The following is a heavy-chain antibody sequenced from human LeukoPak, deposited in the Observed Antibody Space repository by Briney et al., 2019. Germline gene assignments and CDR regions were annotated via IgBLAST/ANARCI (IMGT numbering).Heavy chain of an antibody. CDR2: INKDGSEE. Sequence: SGGSLRLSCAASGFTLNSYLMSWVRQAQGGGLEWVANINKDGSEENYLDSVKGRFTVSRDNAKNSLYLQMNSLRGEDTAVYYCARSNPNRNALDLWGQGTMVTISS. CDR3: ARSNPNRNALDL. V-gene: IGHV3-7*01. J-gene: IGHJ3*01. D-gene: IGHD1-14*01. CDR1: GFTLNSYL.